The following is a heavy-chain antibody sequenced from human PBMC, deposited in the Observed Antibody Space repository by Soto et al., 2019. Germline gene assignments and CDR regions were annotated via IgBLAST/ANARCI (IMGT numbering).Heavy chain of an antibody. J-gene: IGHJ4*02. V-gene: IGHV3-21*01. Sequence: PGGSLRLSCVLSGFTFSTYTMNWVRQAPGKGLEWVSSINGRSNYVYYADSVKGRFTISRDNAKNSLYLQMNRLRAEDTAIYYCAREDGVVGSSSAFDHWGLGTLVTVSS. D-gene: IGHD1-26*01. CDR1: GFTFSTYT. CDR2: INGRSNYV. CDR3: AREDGVVGSSSAFDH.